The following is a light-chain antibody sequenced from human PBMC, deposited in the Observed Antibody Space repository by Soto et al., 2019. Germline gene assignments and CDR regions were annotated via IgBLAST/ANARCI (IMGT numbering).Light chain of an antibody. CDR1: SSDVGGYNY. CDR3: SSYTSSSTL. J-gene: IGLJ1*01. V-gene: IGLV2-14*01. Sequence: HSVLTQPASVSGSPGQSITISCTGTSSDVGGYNYVSWYQQHPGKAPKLMIYAVTDRPSGVSSRFSGSKSGNTASLTISGLQAEDEADYYCSSYTSSSTLFGTGTKAPS. CDR2: AVT.